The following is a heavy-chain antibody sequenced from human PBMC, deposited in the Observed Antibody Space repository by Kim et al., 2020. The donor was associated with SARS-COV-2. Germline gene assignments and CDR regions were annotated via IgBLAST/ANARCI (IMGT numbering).Heavy chain of an antibody. Sequence: YHADYVEGRFTISRDNSKNALYLQMNSRRAEDTAVYYCARAVFGRTLDYWGQGTLVTVSS. V-gene: IGHV3-33*01. D-gene: IGHD3-3*01. CDR3: ARAVFGRTLDY. J-gene: IGHJ4*02.